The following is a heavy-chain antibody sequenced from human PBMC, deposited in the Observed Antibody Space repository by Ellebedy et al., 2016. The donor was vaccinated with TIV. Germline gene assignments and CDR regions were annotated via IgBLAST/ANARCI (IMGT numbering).Heavy chain of an antibody. CDR3: ARVNSRYYYGADY. V-gene: IGHV2-70*11. CDR2: IDWDGST. CDR1: GFSLSPSGMC. J-gene: IGHJ4*02. Sequence: SGPTLAKPTQTLTLTCTFSGFSLSPSGMCVSWIRQPQGKAPEWLARIDWDGSTKYSTSLKTRLTISKDTSVNQVVLTMTDMDPEDTATYFCARVNSRYYYGADYWGQGALVTVSS. D-gene: IGHD3-10*01.